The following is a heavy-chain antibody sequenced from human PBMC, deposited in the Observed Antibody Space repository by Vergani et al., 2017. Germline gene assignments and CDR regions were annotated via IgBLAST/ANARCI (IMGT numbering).Heavy chain of an antibody. J-gene: IGHJ4*02. CDR2: ISWNSGSI. Sequence: VQLVESGGGVVQPGRSLRLSCAASGFTFDDYAMHWVRQAPGKGLEWVSGISWNSGSIGYADSVKGRFTISRDNAKNSLYLQMNSLRAEDTALYYCAKARGGFEQWLNFPFHYWGQGTLVTVS. CDR3: AKARGGFEQWLNFPFHY. V-gene: IGHV3-9*01. D-gene: IGHD6-19*01. CDR1: GFTFDDYA.